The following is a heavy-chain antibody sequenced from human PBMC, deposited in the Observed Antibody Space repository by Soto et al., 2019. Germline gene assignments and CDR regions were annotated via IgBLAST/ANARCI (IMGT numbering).Heavy chain of an antibody. D-gene: IGHD2-2*01. Sequence: QTGGSLRLSCSASGFTFSSYAMHWVRQAPGKGLEYVSAISSNGGSTYYADSVKGRFTISRDNSKNTLYLQMSSLRAEDTAVYYCVKEIVVVPAAKSPANAFDIWGQGTMVTVSS. CDR2: ISSNGGST. CDR3: VKEIVVVPAAKSPANAFDI. CDR1: GFTFSSYA. J-gene: IGHJ3*02. V-gene: IGHV3-64D*06.